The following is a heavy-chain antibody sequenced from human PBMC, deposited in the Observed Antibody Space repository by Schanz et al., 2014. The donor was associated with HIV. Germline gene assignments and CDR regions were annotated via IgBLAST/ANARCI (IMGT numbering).Heavy chain of an antibody. CDR3: AKENPLYYYTHGGPFDI. D-gene: IGHD3-10*01. J-gene: IGHJ3*02. CDR2: IWYDGNNK. CDR1: GFTLSSFT. Sequence: QVQLVESGGGLVKPGGSLRLSCATSGFTLSSFTMNWVRQAPGKGLEWVAVIWYDGNNKSYADSVKGRFTISRDNSENTLYLQMNSLRAEDTAVYYCAKENPLYYYTHGGPFDIWGQGTMVTVSS. V-gene: IGHV3-33*06.